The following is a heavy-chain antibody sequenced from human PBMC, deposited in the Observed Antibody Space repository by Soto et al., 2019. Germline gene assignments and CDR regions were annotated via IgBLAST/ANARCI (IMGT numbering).Heavy chain of an antibody. CDR2: IYYSGST. D-gene: IGHD6-19*01. CDR3: ARGSAVAGIDYYYGMDV. CDR1: GGSISSYY. J-gene: IGHJ6*02. Sequence: PSKTLSLTCTVSGGSISSYYWSWFRQPPGKGLEWIGYIYYSGSTNYNPSLKSRVTISVDTSKNQFSLKLSSVTAADTAVYYCARGSAVAGIDYYYGMDVWGQGTTVTVSS. V-gene: IGHV4-59*08.